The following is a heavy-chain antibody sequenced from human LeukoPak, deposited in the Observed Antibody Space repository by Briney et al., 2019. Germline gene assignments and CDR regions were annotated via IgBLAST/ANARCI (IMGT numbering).Heavy chain of an antibody. Sequence: GGSLRLSCAASGFTFSSYSMHWVRQAPGKGLEWVAVISYDGNNKYFADFVKGRFTISRDTSKSTLYLQMNSLTPEDTAIYYCARAVGASRWFDPWGQGTLVSVSS. V-gene: IGHV3-30-3*01. D-gene: IGHD1-26*01. CDR1: GFTFSSYS. CDR3: ARAVGASRWFDP. J-gene: IGHJ5*02. CDR2: ISYDGNNK.